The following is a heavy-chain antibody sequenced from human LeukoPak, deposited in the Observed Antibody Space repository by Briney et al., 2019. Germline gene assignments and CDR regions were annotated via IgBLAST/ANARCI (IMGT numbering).Heavy chain of an antibody. CDR3: ARARYSGSYLGWY. D-gene: IGHD1-26*01. Sequence: SVKVSCKASGYTFTSYGISWVRQAPGQGLEWMGGIIPIFGTANYAQKFQGRVTITADESTSTAYMELSSLRSEDTAVYYCARARYSGSYLGWYWGQGTLVTVSS. J-gene: IGHJ4*02. CDR1: GYTFTSYG. V-gene: IGHV1-69*13. CDR2: IIPIFGTA.